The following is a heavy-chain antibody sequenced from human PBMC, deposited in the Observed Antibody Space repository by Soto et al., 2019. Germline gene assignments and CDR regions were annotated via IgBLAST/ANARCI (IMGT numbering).Heavy chain of an antibody. CDR2: IYWDDDK. D-gene: IGHD3-3*01. J-gene: IGHJ4*02. CDR3: AHRVLRTVFGLVTTTAVYFDF. Sequence: QITLNESGPTQVNPRQTLTLTCTFSGFSLTTSGVGVGWLRQSPGKAPEWLALIYWDDDKRYSPSPKSRLTITKYTSKNQVVLTMADLDPADTATYYCAHRVLRTVFGLVTTTAVYFDFWGQGTPVAVSS. V-gene: IGHV2-5*02. CDR1: GFSLTTSGVG.